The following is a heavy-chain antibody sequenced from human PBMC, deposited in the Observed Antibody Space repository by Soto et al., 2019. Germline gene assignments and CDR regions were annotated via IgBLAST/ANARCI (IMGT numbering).Heavy chain of an antibody. CDR3: ARDLAPLFSQALTLWALFA. CDR1: GYTFTSYG. J-gene: IGHJ6*02. Sequence: ASVKVSCKASGYTFTSYGISWVRQAPGQGLEWMGWISAYNGNTNYAQKLQGRVTMTTDTSTSKAYMELRSLRSDDTAVYYCARDLAPLFSQALTLWALFAWGQGTTVTVSS. V-gene: IGHV1-18*01. D-gene: IGHD3-10*01. CDR2: ISAYNGNT.